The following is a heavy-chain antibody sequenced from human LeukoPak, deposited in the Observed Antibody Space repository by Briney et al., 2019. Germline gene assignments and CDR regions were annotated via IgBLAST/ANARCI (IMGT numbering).Heavy chain of an antibody. CDR3: ARDXYDSXXYLDY. CDR1: GFYFSSYG. V-gene: IGHV3-30*03. Sequence: GGSLRLSCAASGFYFSSYGMDWVRQAPGKGLEWVAVISYDGSNKYYADSVKGRFTISRDNSKNTLYLQMNSLRAEDTAVYYCARDXYDSXXYLDYWXQG. J-gene: IGHJ4*02. CDR2: ISYDGSNK. D-gene: IGHD3-22*01.